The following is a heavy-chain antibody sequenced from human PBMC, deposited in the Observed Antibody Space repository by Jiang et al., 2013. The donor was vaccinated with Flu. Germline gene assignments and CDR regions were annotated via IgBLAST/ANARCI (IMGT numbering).Heavy chain of an antibody. D-gene: IGHD5-24*01. Sequence: AVSVKSRITINPDTSKNQFSLQLNSVTPEDTAVYYCAGYRDGYNSDAFDIWGQGTMVTVSS. CDR3: AGYRDGYNSDAFDI. J-gene: IGHJ3*02. V-gene: IGHV6-1*01.